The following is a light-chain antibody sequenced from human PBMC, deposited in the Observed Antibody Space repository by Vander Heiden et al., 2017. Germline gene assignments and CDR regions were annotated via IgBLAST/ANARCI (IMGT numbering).Light chain of an antibody. CDR1: QSISSY. J-gene: IGKJ4*01. CDR3: QQSYSTPLS. Sequence: DIQMTQSPSSLSAAVGDRVTITRRASQSISSYLKWYQQKPGKAPKILINAASSLQSRVPSRFSSGRSGTEFTLTISSRQPEDFAAYYCQQSYSTPLSFGGGTKVEIK. V-gene: IGKV1-39*01. CDR2: AAS.